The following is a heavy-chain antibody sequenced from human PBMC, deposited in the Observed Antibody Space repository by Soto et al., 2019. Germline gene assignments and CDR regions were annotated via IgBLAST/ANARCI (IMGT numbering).Heavy chain of an antibody. CDR2: IYHSGST. Sequence: SETLSLTCAVSGGPISSSNWWSWVRQPPGKGLEWIGEIYHSGSTNYNPSLKSRVTISVDKSKNQFSLKLSSVTAADTAVYYCARHDYGDYYGMDVWGQGTTVTVSS. V-gene: IGHV4-4*02. CDR1: GGPISSSNW. D-gene: IGHD4-17*01. CDR3: ARHDYGDYYGMDV. J-gene: IGHJ6*02.